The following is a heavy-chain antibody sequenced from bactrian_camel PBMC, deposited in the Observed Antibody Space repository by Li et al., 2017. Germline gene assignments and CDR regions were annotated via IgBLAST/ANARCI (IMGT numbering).Heavy chain of an antibody. CDR3: ATAEGSWYGLYKH. Sequence: VQLVESRGGLVQPGGSLRLSCAASGFTFGDFYMSWVRLAPGKGPEWISMTDNPGVMSYYSDSVKGRFTISRDNAKNTLFLQMNSLKSEDTALYYCATAEGSWYGLYKHWGQGTQVTVS. D-gene: IGHD6*01. CDR2: TDNPGVMS. J-gene: IGHJ4*01. V-gene: IGHV3-2*01. CDR1: GFTFGDFY.